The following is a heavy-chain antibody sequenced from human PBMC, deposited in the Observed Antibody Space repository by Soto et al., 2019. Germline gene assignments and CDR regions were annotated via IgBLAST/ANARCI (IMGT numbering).Heavy chain of an antibody. CDR2: IIPIFGTA. CDR1: GGTFSSYA. D-gene: IGHD5-12*01. V-gene: IGHV1-69*13. Sequence: ASVKVSCKASGGTFSSYAISWVRQAPGQGLEWMGGIIPIFGTANYAQKFQGRVTITADESTSTAYMELSSLRSEDTAVYYCASVRDGYNYRFDYWGQGTLVTVSS. CDR3: ASVRDGYNYRFDY. J-gene: IGHJ4*02.